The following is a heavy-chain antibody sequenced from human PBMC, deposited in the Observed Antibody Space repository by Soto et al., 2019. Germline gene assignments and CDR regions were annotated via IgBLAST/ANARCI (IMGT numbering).Heavy chain of an antibody. CDR1: GFTFSSYG. J-gene: IGHJ4*02. Sequence: QVQLVESGGGVVQPGRSLRLSCAASGFTFSSYGMHWVRQAPGKGLEWVAVISYDGSNKYYADSVKGRFTISRDNSKNTLYLQMNSLIAEDTAVYYCAKGVERVYAKYFDYWGQGTLVTVSS. CDR2: ISYDGSNK. V-gene: IGHV3-30*18. CDR3: AKGVERVYAKYFDY. D-gene: IGHD2-8*01.